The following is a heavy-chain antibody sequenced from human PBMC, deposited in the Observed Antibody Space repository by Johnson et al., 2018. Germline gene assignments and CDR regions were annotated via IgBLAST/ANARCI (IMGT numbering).Heavy chain of an antibody. Sequence: QVQLVQSGGGVVQPGRSLRLSCAASGFTFSSYGMHWVRQAPGKGLEWVAVIWYDGSNKYYADSVKGRFTISRDNSKNTLYLQMNRLRAGETAVYSCARDTYSSGWYHAFDIWGQGTMVTVSS. J-gene: IGHJ3*02. V-gene: IGHV3-33*01. CDR2: IWYDGSNK. CDR1: GFTFSSYG. D-gene: IGHD6-19*01. CDR3: ARDTYSSGWYHAFDI.